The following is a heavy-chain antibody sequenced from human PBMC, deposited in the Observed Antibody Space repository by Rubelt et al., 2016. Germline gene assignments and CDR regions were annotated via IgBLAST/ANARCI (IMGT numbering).Heavy chain of an antibody. CDR3: ARDFSFGSGSVNWFDP. V-gene: IGHV3-11*04. J-gene: IGHJ5*02. D-gene: IGHD3-10*01. CDR2: ISGSGLTT. Sequence: GKGLEWVSDISGSGLTTYYADSVKGRFTISRDNAKNSLYLTIDSLRAEDTAVFYCARDFSFGSGSVNWFDPWGQGTLVTVSS.